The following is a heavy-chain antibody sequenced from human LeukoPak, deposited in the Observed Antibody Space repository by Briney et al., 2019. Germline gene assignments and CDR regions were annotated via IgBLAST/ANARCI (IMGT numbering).Heavy chain of an antibody. CDR3: ARTGSSVHFDY. V-gene: IGHV3-7*01. CDR1: GFGLNNYG. J-gene: IGHJ4*02. D-gene: IGHD2-15*01. Sequence: GGSLRLSCAASGFGLNNYGVNWVRQAPGKGLEWVANIKQDGSEKYYVDSVKGRFTISRDNAKNSLYLQMNSLRAEDTAVYYCARTGSSVHFDYWGQGTLVTVSS. CDR2: IKQDGSEK.